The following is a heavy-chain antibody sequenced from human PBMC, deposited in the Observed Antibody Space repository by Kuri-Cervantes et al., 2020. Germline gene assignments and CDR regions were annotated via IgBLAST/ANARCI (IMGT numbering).Heavy chain of an antibody. CDR3: ARSLYSESYYVDY. CDR2: IIPIFGTA. Sequence: SVKVSCKASGYTFTSYGISWVRQAPGQGLEWMGGIIPIFGTANYPQKFQGIVTITADESTSTAYMELSRLRSDDTAVYYCARSLYSESYYVDYWGQGTLVTVSS. CDR1: GYTFTSYG. V-gene: IGHV1-69*13. D-gene: IGHD1-26*01. J-gene: IGHJ4*02.